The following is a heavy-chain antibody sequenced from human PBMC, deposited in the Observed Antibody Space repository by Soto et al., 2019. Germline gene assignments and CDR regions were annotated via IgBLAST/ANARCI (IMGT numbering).Heavy chain of an antibody. J-gene: IGHJ5*02. CDR1: GGTFSSYA. D-gene: IGHD3-3*01. CDR3: AKADLGWSGYRTSPNWFDP. CDR2: IIPIFGTA. Sequence: QVQLVQSGAEVKKPGSSVKVSCKASGGTFSSYAISWVRQAPGQGLEWMGGIIPIFGTANYAQKFQGRVTITADESTSTAYMELSSLRSEDTAVYYCAKADLGWSGYRTSPNWFDPWGQGTLVTVSS. V-gene: IGHV1-69*01.